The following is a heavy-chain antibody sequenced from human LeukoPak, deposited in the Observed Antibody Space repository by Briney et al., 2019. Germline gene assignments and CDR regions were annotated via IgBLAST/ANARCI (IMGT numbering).Heavy chain of an antibody. CDR3: AKDRAASPARGFYYFDY. CDR2: ISGSGGST. J-gene: IGHJ4*02. D-gene: IGHD2/OR15-2a*01. CDR1: GFTFSSYA. V-gene: IGHV3-23*01. Sequence: GGSLRLSCAASGFTFSSYAMSWVRQAPGKGLEWVSAISGSGGSTYYADSVKGRFTISRDNSKNRLYLQMNSLRAEDTAVYYCAKDRAASPARGFYYFDYWGQGTLVTVSS.